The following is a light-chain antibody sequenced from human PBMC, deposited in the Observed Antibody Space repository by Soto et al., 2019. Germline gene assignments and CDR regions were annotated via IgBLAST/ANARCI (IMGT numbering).Light chain of an antibody. CDR2: KAS. Sequence: DIQMTQSPSTLSASVGDRVTITCRASQSIDSWLAWFQQKPGKAPKLLIYKASNLESEVPSRFSGSGSGTEFTLTISSLQPDDFATYYGHQYNGSSYTFGQGTKLEIK. CDR3: HQYNGSSYT. J-gene: IGKJ2*01. CDR1: QSIDSW. V-gene: IGKV1-5*03.